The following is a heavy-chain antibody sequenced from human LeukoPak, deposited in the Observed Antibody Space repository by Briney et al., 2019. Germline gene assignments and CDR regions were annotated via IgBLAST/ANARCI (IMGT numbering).Heavy chain of an antibody. J-gene: IGHJ5*02. Sequence: PSETLSLTCTVSGGSIRSGNYYWSWIRQPAGMGLEWIVRIYISGGTDYNPSLKSRLTISIDTSKNQFYLRLSSVTAADTAVYYCARVRRNSGNKYFDPWGQGTRVTVSS. V-gene: IGHV4-61*02. CDR1: GGSIRSGNYY. CDR2: IYISGGT. D-gene: IGHD5-12*01. CDR3: ARVRRNSGNKYFDP.